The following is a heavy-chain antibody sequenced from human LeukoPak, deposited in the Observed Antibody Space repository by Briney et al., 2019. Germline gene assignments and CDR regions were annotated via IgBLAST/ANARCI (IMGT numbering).Heavy chain of an antibody. CDR3: AREPVTMGHYYMAV. CDR2: INVNDDEHT. Sequence: ASVKVSCKASGYTFTSYGISWVRQAPGQGLEWMGWINVNDDEHTNSAQRIQDRVTITTDTSTSTVYMELRSLRPDDTAVYYCAREPVTMGHYYMAVWGKGTTVTVSS. J-gene: IGHJ6*03. D-gene: IGHD4-17*01. CDR1: GYTFTSYG. V-gene: IGHV1-18*01.